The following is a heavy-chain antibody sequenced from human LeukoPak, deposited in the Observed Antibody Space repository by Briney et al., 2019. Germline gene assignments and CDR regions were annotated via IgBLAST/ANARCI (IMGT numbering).Heavy chain of an antibody. J-gene: IGHJ6*03. CDR2: IKQDGSEK. V-gene: IGHV3-7*01. CDR1: GFTFSSYW. D-gene: IGHD3-22*01. Sequence: GGSLRLSCAASGFTFSSYWMSWVRQAPGKGLERVANIKQDGSEKYYVDSVKGRFTISRDNAKNSLYLQMNRLRAEDTAVYYCARVKIRYVVITTIYYYYYMDVWGKGTTVTVSS. CDR3: ARVKIRYVVITTIYYYYYMDV.